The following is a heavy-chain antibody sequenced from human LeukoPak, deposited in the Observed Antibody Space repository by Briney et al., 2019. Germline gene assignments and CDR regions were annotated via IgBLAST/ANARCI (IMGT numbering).Heavy chain of an antibody. V-gene: IGHV1-69*05. CDR1: GGTSSTYT. Sequence: GASVKVSCKASGGTSSTYTITWVRQAPGPGLEWMGGIIPVFRTPNYAQKFQGRVTITTDESTSTAYMELSSLKSDDTAVYYCARAGGWGYSGYDWFDYWGQGTLVTVSS. CDR3: ARAGGWGYSGYDWFDY. D-gene: IGHD5-12*01. CDR2: IIPVFRTP. J-gene: IGHJ4*02.